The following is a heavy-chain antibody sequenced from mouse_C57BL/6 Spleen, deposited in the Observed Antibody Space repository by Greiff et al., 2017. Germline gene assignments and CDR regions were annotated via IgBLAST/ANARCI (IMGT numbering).Heavy chain of an antibody. J-gene: IGHJ1*03. CDR1: GYTFTDYY. V-gene: IGHV1-26*01. CDR2: INPNNGGT. Sequence: VQLQHSGPELVKPGASVKISCKASGYTFTDYYMNWVKQSHGKSLEWIGDINPNNGGTSYNQKFKGKATLTVDKSSSTAYMELRSLTSEDSAVYYCARGEFITTVVATRYFDVWGTGTTVTVSS. CDR3: ARGEFITTVVATRYFDV. D-gene: IGHD1-1*01.